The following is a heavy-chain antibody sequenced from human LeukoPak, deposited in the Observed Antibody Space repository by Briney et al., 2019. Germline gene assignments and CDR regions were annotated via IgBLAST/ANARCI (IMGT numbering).Heavy chain of an antibody. D-gene: IGHD6-13*01. CDR1: GFTFSSYA. CDR3: ARDLGAAAGVDY. J-gene: IGHJ4*02. Sequence: PGRSLRLSCAASGFTFSSYAMHWVRQAPGKGLEWVAVISYDGSNKYYADSVKGRFTISRDNSKNTLYLQMNSLRAEDTAVYYCARDLGAAAGVDYWGQGTLVTVSS. V-gene: IGHV3-30-3*01. CDR2: ISYDGSNK.